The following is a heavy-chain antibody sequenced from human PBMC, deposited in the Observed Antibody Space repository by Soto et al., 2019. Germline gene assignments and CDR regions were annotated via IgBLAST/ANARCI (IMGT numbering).Heavy chain of an antibody. CDR1: GGTFSSYA. V-gene: IGHV1-69*13. D-gene: IGHD3-22*01. Sequence: SVKVSCKASGGTFSSYAISWVRQAPGQGLEWMGGIIPIFGTANYAQKFQGRVTITADESTSTAYMELSSLRSEDTAVYYCARDNYYDSSSSPPPRDYWGQGTLVTVSS. CDR2: IIPIFGTA. J-gene: IGHJ4*02. CDR3: ARDNYYDSSSSPPPRDY.